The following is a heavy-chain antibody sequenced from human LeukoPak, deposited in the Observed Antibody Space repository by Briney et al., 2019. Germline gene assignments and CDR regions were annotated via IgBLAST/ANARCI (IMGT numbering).Heavy chain of an antibody. D-gene: IGHD2-2*02. CDR2: IKQDGSKK. V-gene: IGHV3-7*01. Sequence: PGGSLRLSCAASGFTFSSYWMSWVRQAPGKGLEWVANIKQDGSKKYYVDSVKGRFTISRDNAKNSLYLQMNSLRAEDTAVYYCARERGIFCSSTSCYIRYYYYMDVWGKGTTVTVSS. CDR3: ARERGIFCSSTSCYIRYYYYMDV. CDR1: GFTFSSYW. J-gene: IGHJ6*03.